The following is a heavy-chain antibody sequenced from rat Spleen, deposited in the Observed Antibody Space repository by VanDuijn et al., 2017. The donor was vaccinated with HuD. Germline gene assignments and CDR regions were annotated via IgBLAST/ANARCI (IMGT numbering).Heavy chain of an antibody. J-gene: IGHJ2*01. CDR1: GNSIANGYR. CDR3: AREDLGVNY. Sequence: EVQLQESGPGLVKPSQSLSLTCSVTGNSIANGYRWNWIRRFPGSKLEWMGYINSAGTTVYNPSLKSRISITRDTTRNQFFLQVNSVTTEDTATYYCAREDLGVNYWGQGVMVTVSS. D-gene: IGHD1-7*01. V-gene: IGHV3-3*01. CDR2: INSAGTT.